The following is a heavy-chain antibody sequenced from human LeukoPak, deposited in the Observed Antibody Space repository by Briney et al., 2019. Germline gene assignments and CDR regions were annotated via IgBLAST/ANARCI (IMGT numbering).Heavy chain of an antibody. CDR2: IYYSGST. D-gene: IGHD6-13*01. V-gene: IGHV4-59*08. Sequence: PSETLSLTCTVSGGSISSYYWSWIRQPPGKGLEWIGYIYYSGSTNYNPSLKSRVTISVDTSKNQFSLKLSSVTAADTAVYYCARWGRRAAAGTNVLDCWGQGTLVTVSS. J-gene: IGHJ4*02. CDR1: GGSISSYY. CDR3: ARWGRRAAAGTNVLDC.